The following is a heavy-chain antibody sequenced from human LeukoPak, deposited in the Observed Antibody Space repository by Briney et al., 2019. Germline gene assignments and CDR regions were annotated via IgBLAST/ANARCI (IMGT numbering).Heavy chain of an antibody. J-gene: IGHJ4*02. CDR2: ISSSGSTI. CDR1: GFTFSDYY. Sequence: PGGSLRLSCAASGFTFSDYYMNWIRQAPGKGLEWVSCISSSGSTISYADSVKGRFTVSRDNAKNSLYLQMNSLRAEDTAVYYCARSILPAENAIDYWGQGTLVTVSS. D-gene: IGHD2-2*01. V-gene: IGHV3-11*04. CDR3: ARSILPAENAIDY.